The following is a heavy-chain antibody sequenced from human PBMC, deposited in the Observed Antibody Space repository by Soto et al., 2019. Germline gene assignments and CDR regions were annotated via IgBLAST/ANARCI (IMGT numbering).Heavy chain of an antibody. J-gene: IGHJ6*02. CDR3: AKGGDKRGSCEGDYYYGMDV. Sequence: EVQLLESGGGLVQPGGSLRLSCAASGFTFSSYAMSWVRQAPGKGLEWVSAISGSGGSTYYADSVKGRFTISRDNSKNTLYLQMNSLRAEDTAVYYCAKGGDKRGSCEGDYYYGMDVWGQGTTVTVSS. D-gene: IGHD5-12*01. CDR2: ISGSGGST. V-gene: IGHV3-23*01. CDR1: GFTFSSYA.